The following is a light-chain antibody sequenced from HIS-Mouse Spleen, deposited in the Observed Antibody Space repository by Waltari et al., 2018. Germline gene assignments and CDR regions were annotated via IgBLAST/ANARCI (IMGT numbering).Light chain of an antibody. Sequence: DIQKTQSPSSLSASVGDRVTITCQASQDISNYLNWYQQKPGKAPKLLVYDASNLETGVPSRFSGSGSGTDFTFTISSLQPEDIATYYCQQYDNLPTFGQGTRLEIK. V-gene: IGKV1-33*01. CDR2: DAS. CDR1: QDISNY. CDR3: QQYDNLPT. J-gene: IGKJ5*01.